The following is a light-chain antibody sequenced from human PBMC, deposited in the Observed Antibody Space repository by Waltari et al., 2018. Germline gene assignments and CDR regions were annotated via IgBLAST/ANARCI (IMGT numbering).Light chain of an antibody. Sequence: QSVLTQTPSASGTPGQRVTISCSGSSPNIGSQYVYWYQQLPGTAPKLLIYKNDQRPSGVPDRFSGSKSGTSASLAISGLRSEDEADYYCATWDDRLSGWLFGGGTKLTVL. CDR1: SPNIGSQY. V-gene: IGLV1-47*01. CDR2: KND. CDR3: ATWDDRLSGWL. J-gene: IGLJ3*02.